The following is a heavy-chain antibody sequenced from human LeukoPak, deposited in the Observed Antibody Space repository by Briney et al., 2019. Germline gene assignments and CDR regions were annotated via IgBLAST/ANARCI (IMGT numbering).Heavy chain of an antibody. D-gene: IGHD1-20*01. J-gene: IGHJ4*02. V-gene: IGHV3-23*01. CDR3: AKHNWNDGGFDY. Sequence: GGSLRLSCAASGFTFSSYAMSWVRQAPGKELEWVSAISGSGGSTYYADSVKGRFTISRDNSKDTLYLQMNSLRAEDTAVYYCAKHNWNDGGFDYWGQGTLVTVSS. CDR1: GFTFSSYA. CDR2: ISGSGGST.